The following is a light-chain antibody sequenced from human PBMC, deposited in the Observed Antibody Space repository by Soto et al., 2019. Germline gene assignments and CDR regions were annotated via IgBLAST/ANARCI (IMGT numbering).Light chain of an antibody. CDR3: QQYGSSPPVT. CDR2: GVS. J-gene: IGKJ5*01. Sequence: EFVLTQSPGTLSLSPGERATLSCRASQSVSSSYLAWYQQKPGQAPRLLIYGVSSRATGIPDRFSGSGSGTDFTLTISRLEPEDFAVYYCQQYGSSPPVTFGQGTRLEIK. V-gene: IGKV3-20*01. CDR1: QSVSSSY.